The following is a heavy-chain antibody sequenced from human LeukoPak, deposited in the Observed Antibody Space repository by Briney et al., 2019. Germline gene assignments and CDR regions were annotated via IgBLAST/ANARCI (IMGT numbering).Heavy chain of an antibody. D-gene: IGHD5-24*01. Sequence: GGSLRLSCAASGFTFKDYGMTWIRHAPGKGLEWVSGMNRNGDSLGYADSVKGRFTISRNNAKNSLYLQMDNLRAEDTAFYYCARRIEMATIGFDHWGQGALVTVSS. CDR3: ARRIEMATIGFDH. J-gene: IGHJ4*02. CDR2: MNRNGDSL. V-gene: IGHV3-20*04. CDR1: GFTFKDYG.